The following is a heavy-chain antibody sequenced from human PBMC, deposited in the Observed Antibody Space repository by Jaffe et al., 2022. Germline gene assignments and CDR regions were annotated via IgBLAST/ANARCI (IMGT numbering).Heavy chain of an antibody. CDR3: ARRSRDGYNFDY. Sequence: QVQLQESGPGLVKPSETLSLTCAVSGYSISSGYYWGWIRQPPGKGLEWIGSIYHSGSTYYNPSLKSRVTISVDTSKNQFSLKLSSVTAADTAVYYCARRSRDGYNFDYWGQGTLVTVSS. D-gene: IGHD5-12*01. V-gene: IGHV4-38-2*01. CDR1: GYSISSGYY. CDR2: IYHSGST. J-gene: IGHJ4*02.